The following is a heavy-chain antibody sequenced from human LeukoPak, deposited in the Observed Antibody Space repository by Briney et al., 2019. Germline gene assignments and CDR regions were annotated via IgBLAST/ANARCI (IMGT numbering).Heavy chain of an antibody. D-gene: IGHD2-2*01. CDR1: GFTLSSYA. V-gene: IGHV3-23*01. J-gene: IGHJ5*02. CDR2: ISGSGGST. CDR3: AKDRSRPWNWFDP. Sequence: GGSLRLSCAASGFTLSSYAMSRVRQAPGKGLEWVSAISGSGGSTYYADSVKGRFTISRDNSKNTLYLQMNSLRAEDTAVYYCAKDRSRPWNWFDPWGQGTLVTVSS.